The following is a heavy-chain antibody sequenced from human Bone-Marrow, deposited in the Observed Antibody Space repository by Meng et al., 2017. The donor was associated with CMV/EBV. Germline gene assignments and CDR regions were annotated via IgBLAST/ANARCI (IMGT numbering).Heavy chain of an antibody. CDR3: ANRYSGYEDVWYFDY. V-gene: IGHV3-66*02. CDR2: IYSGGST. CDR1: GFTVSSNY. Sequence: GESLKISCAASGFTVSSNYMSWVRQAPGKGLEWVSVIYSGGSTYYADSVKGRFTISRDNSKNMMYLQMNSLRAEDTAVYYCANRYSGYEDVWYFDYWGQGTLVTVSS. D-gene: IGHD5-12*01. J-gene: IGHJ4*02.